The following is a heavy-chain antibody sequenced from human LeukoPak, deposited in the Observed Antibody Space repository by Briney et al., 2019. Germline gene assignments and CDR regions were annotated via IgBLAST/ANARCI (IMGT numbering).Heavy chain of an antibody. J-gene: IGHJ4*02. D-gene: IGHD4-17*01. CDR3: AKRMTTVTNFDY. CDR2: ISGSGGGP. CDR1: GFIFSSCA. Sequence: GGSLRLSCAASGFIFSSCAMSWVRQAPGKGLEWVSGISGSGGGPIYADSVKGRFTISRDNSKNTLYLQMNSLRAEDTALYYCAKRMTTVTNFDYWGQGTLVTVSS. V-gene: IGHV3-23*01.